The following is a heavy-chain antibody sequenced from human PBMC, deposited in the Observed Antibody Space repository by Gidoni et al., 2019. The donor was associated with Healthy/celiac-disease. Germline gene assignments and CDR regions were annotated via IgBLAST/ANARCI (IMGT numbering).Heavy chain of an antibody. Sequence: EVQLLESGGGLVQPGGSLRLSCPASGFTFSSYAMSWVRQAPGKGLEWVSAISGSGGSTYYADSVKGRFTISRDNSKNTLYLQMNSLRAEDTAVYYCAKDFYYDSSGYGDYWGQGTLVTVSS. CDR1: GFTFSSYA. D-gene: IGHD3-22*01. CDR2: ISGSGGST. J-gene: IGHJ4*02. CDR3: AKDFYYDSSGYGDY. V-gene: IGHV3-23*01.